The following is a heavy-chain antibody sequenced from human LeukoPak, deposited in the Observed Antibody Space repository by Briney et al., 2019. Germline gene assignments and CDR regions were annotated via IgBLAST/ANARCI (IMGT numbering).Heavy chain of an antibody. CDR3: VRKGNELLSKDFDY. D-gene: IGHD2-21*02. CDR2: INPRSGGT. CDR1: GFTFTGYY. Sequence: ASVKVSCKASGFTFTGYYIHWVRQAPGQGLEWMGYINPRSGGTNSPQKFQGRVTLTTDTSISAAYMELSSLISDDTAMYYCVRKGNELLSKDFDYWGQGTLVAVSS. V-gene: IGHV1-2*02. J-gene: IGHJ4*02.